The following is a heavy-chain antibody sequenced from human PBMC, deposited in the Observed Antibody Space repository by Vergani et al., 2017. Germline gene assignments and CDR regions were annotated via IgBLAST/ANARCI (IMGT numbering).Heavy chain of an antibody. CDR2: INHSGST. CDR1: GGSFSGYY. J-gene: IGHJ3*02. V-gene: IGHV4-34*01. CDR3: ARRGVMTTVVKGAFDI. Sequence: QVQLQQWGAGLLKPSETLSLTCAVYGGSFSGYYWSWIRQPPGKGLEWIGEINHSGSTNYNPSLKSRVTISVDTSKNQFSLKLSSVTAADTAVYYCARRGVMTTVVKGAFDIWGQGTMDTVSS. D-gene: IGHD4-23*01.